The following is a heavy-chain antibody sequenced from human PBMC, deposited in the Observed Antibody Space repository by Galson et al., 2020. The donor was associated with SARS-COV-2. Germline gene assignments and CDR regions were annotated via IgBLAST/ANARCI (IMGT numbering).Heavy chain of an antibody. Sequence: SVKVSCKASGGTFSSYAISWVRQAPGQGLEWMGGILPIFGTANYAQKFQGRVTITADESTSTAYMELSSLRSEDTAVYYCARDLGTLGYCSSTSCRNYYYGMDVWGQGTTVTVSS. D-gene: IGHD2-2*01. CDR2: ILPIFGTA. CDR1: GGTFSSYA. V-gene: IGHV1-69*13. J-gene: IGHJ6*02. CDR3: ARDLGTLGYCSSTSCRNYYYGMDV.